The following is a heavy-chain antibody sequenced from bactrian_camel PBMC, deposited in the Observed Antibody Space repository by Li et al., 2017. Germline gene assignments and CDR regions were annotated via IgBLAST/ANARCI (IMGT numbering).Heavy chain of an antibody. CDR2: IDTAGAP. CDR3: AADNVNLQLARHYSY. D-gene: IGHD7*01. V-gene: IGHV3S1*01. Sequence: VQLVESGGGSAQTGGSLRLSCAYSGYTYKPYCLGWFRRSPGKEREGVAAIDTAGAPTYTYAVAGRFTISKDNVKNTLYLQMNDLKSEDTAMYYCAADNVNLQLARHYSYWGQGTQVTVS. J-gene: IGHJ4*01. CDR1: GYTYKPYC.